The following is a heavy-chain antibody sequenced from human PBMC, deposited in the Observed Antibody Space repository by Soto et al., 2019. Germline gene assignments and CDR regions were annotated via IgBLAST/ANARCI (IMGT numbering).Heavy chain of an antibody. J-gene: IGHJ4*02. Sequence: SETLSLTCAVYGGSFSGYYWSWIRQPPGKGLEWIGYIYYSGSTNYNPSLKSRVTISVDTSKNQFSLKLSSVTAADTAVYYCARHSPLRYFDWYFDYWGQGTLVTVSS. CDR2: IYYSGST. CDR3: ARHSPLRYFDWYFDY. V-gene: IGHV4-59*08. CDR1: GGSFSGYY. D-gene: IGHD3-9*01.